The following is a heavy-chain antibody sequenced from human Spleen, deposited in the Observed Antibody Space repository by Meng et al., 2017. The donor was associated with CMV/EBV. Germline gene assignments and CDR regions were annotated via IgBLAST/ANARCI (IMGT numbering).Heavy chain of an antibody. D-gene: IGHD3-10*01. CDR1: GYTFTGYY. J-gene: IGHJ6*02. Sequence: ASVKVSCKASGYTFTGYYMHWVRQAPGQGLEWMGWINPNSGGTNYAQKFQGRVTMTRDTSISTAYMELSRLRSDDTAVYYCARESGYYYGSGSPWFYYYYGMDVWGQGTTVTVSS. CDR3: ARESGYYYGSGSPWFYYYYGMDV. V-gene: IGHV1-2*02. CDR2: INPNSGGT.